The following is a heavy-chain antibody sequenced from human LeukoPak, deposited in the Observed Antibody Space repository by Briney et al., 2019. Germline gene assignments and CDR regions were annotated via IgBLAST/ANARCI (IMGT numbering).Heavy chain of an antibody. V-gene: IGHV3-23*01. CDR2: ISGSGGST. CDR3: AKLAAATTDYKTEYYFDY. J-gene: IGHJ4*02. D-gene: IGHD6-25*01. CDR1: GFTFSSYG. Sequence: PGGSLRLSCAASGFTFSSYGMSWVRQAPGKGLEWVSAISGSGGSTYYADSVKGRFTISRDNSKNTLYLQMNSLRAEDTAVYYCAKLAAATTDYKTEYYFDYWGQGTLVTVSS.